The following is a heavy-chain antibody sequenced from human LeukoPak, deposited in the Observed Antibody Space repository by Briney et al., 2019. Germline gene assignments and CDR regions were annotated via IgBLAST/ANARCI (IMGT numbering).Heavy chain of an antibody. CDR3: ATWVRATKDRQWFDP. CDR1: GYTLTELS. D-gene: IGHD1-26*01. Sequence: VASVKVSCKVSGYTLTELSMHWVRQAPGKGLEWMGGFDPEDGETIYAQKFQGRVTMTEDTSTDTAYMELSSLRSEDTAVYYCATWVRATKDRQWFDPWGQGTLVTVSS. V-gene: IGHV1-24*01. J-gene: IGHJ5*02. CDR2: FDPEDGET.